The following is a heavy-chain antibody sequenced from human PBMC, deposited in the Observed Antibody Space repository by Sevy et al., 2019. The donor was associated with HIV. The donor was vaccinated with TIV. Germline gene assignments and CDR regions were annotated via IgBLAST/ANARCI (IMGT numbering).Heavy chain of an antibody. CDR1: GGSTSTYY. Sequence: SEILSLTCTVSGGSTSTYYWNWIRQPPGKGLEWIGYISDSGFSNDNPSLRSRVTISIDTSKNQFSLRLTSVSAADTAVYYCARGGGRTDWGMDVWGPGTTVTVSS. D-gene: IGHD1-1*01. J-gene: IGHJ6*02. V-gene: IGHV4-59*01. CDR2: ISDSGFS. CDR3: ARGGGRTDWGMDV.